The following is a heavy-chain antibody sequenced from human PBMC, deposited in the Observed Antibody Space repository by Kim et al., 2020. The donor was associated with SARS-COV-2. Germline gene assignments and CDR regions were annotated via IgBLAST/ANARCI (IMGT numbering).Heavy chain of an antibody. Sequence: TIYYADSERGRFTIPRDNAKNSLYLQMGSRRAGDTAVYYCARTYSSTAGFWGQGTLVTVSS. J-gene: IGHJ4*02. D-gene: IGHD2-21*01. V-gene: IGHV3-11*01. CDR3: ARTYSSTAGF. CDR2: TI.